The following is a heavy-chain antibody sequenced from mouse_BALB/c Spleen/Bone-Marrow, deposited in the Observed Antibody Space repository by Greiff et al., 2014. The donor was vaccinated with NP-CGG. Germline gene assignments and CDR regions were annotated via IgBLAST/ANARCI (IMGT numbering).Heavy chain of an antibody. CDR2: ISYSGST. V-gene: IGHV3-8*02. CDR3: TRGRLLERPGFAY. Sequence: EVQLQQSGPSLVKPSQSLSFTCSVTGDSITSGYWNWIRKFPGNKLEYIGYISYSGSTYYNPSLKSRISITLDTSKNQSYLQLNSVTTEDTAAYYCTRGRLLERPGFAYWGQGTLVTVSA. D-gene: IGHD2-1*01. J-gene: IGHJ3*01. CDR1: GDSITSGY.